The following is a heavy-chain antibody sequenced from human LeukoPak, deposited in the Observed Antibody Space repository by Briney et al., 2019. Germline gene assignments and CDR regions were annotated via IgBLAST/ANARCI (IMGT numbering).Heavy chain of an antibody. D-gene: IGHD6-13*01. CDR2: FYNSGST. CDR1: GSSISSTYY. Sequence: PSETLSLTCAVSGSSISSTYYWGWIRQPPGKGLEWIGSFYNSGSTYYNPSLRSRVTISVDTSKNQFSLRLRSVTAADTAVYYCARNNTRTVSRGSSRRRANAFDIWRKGTMVTVSS. J-gene: IGHJ3*02. CDR3: ARNNTRTVSRGSSRRRANAFDI. V-gene: IGHV4-38-2*01.